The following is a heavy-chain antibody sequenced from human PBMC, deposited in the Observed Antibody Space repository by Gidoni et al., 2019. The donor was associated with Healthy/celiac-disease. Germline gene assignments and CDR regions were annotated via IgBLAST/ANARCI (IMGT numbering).Heavy chain of an antibody. Sequence: QVQLVESGGGVVQPGRSLRLSCAASGFIFSHYGMHWVRQAPGKGLEWVAVIAYDGRNKYYADSVKGRFTISRDNSKNTMDLQMNSLRAEDTAVYYCAKTAEFDWLSRDYYFDYWGQGALVTVSS. CDR2: IAYDGRNK. J-gene: IGHJ4*02. CDR3: AKTAEFDWLSRDYYFDY. D-gene: IGHD3-9*01. V-gene: IGHV3-30*18. CDR1: GFIFSHYG.